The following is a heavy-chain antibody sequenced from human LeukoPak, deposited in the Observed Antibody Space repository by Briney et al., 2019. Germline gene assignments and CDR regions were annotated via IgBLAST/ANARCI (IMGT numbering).Heavy chain of an antibody. CDR1: GYTFTGYY. V-gene: IGHV1-2*02. CDR3: AAWVRWFGSFDY. Sequence: ASVKVSCKASGYTFTGYYMHWVRQAPGQGLEWMGWIYPNSGGTNYAQKFQGRVTMTRDTSISTAYMELSRLRSDDTAVYYCAAWVRWFGSFDYWGQGTLVTVSS. J-gene: IGHJ4*02. D-gene: IGHD3-10*01. CDR2: IYPNSGGT.